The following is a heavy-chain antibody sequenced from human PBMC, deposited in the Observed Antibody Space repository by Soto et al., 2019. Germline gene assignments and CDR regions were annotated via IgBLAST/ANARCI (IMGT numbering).Heavy chain of an antibody. J-gene: IGHJ5*02. Sequence: QVKLVESGGGVVQPGRSRRLSCVTSGFTFRSYGMHWVRQSPGKGLEWVAVIKSDGTTADYIESVEGRFVISRDNSKKTVYLQMNNLRPEDTGIYYCAKPRSSLEWPPFDPWGQGTLVTVSS. D-gene: IGHD3-3*01. CDR1: GFTFRSYG. V-gene: IGHV3-33*03. CDR2: IKSDGTTA. CDR3: AKPRSSLEWPPFDP.